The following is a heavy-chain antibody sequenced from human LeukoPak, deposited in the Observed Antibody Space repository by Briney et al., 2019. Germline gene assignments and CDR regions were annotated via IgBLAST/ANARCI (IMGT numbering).Heavy chain of an antibody. CDR2: IIPIFGTA. D-gene: IGHD3-10*01. CDR1: GGTFSSYA. Sequence: SVKVSCKASGGTFSSYAISWVRQAPGQGLEWMGGIIPIFGTANYAQKFQGRVTITADKSTSTAYMELSSLRYEDTAVYYCATVDHFYGSGSYYTGYWGQGTLVTVSS. CDR3: ATVDHFYGSGSYYTGY. J-gene: IGHJ4*02. V-gene: IGHV1-69*06.